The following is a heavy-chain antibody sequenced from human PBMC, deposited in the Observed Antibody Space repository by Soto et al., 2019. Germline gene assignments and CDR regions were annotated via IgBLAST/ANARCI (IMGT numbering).Heavy chain of an antibody. J-gene: IGHJ4*02. CDR1: GGSISSYY. Sequence: SETLSLTCTVSGGSISSYYWSWIRQPPGKGLEWIGYIYSSGSTNYNPSLKGRVTMSLDTSKNQVSLNVTSVTDADTAVYYCAATPRYWGQGRLVTVSS. CDR3: AATPRY. D-gene: IGHD1-26*01. V-gene: IGHV4-59*01. CDR2: IYSSGST.